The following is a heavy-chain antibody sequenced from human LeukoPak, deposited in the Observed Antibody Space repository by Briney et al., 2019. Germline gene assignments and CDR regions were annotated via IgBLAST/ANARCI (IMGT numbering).Heavy chain of an antibody. J-gene: IGHJ4*02. CDR3: ARDLVGYYGSGSYPSDY. V-gene: IGHV1-2*02. CDR1: GYTFTGYY. Sequence: GASVKVSCKASGYTFTGYYMHWVRQAPGQGLEWMGWINPNSGGTNYAQKFQGRVTMTRDTSISTAYMEPSRLRSDDTAVYYCARDLVGYYGSGSYPSDYWGQGTLVTVSS. CDR2: INPNSGGT. D-gene: IGHD3-10*01.